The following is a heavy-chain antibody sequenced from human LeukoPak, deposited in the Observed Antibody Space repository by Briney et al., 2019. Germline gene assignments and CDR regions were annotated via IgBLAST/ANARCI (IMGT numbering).Heavy chain of an antibody. J-gene: IGHJ3*02. V-gene: IGHV1-18*01. Sequence: ASVKVSCKASGYTFTTYTISWVRQAPGQGLEWMGWISPYNGNTNYAQKLQGRVTMTTDTSTSTAYMELRSLRSDDTVVYYCAREEGAPIAAANIWGLGTMVTVSS. CDR2: ISPYNGNT. CDR3: AREEGAPIAAANI. D-gene: IGHD6-13*01. CDR1: GYTFTTYT.